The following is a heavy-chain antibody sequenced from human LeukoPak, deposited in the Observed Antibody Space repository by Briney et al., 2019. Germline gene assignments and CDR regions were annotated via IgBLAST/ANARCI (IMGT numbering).Heavy chain of an antibody. CDR1: GFTFTDYW. D-gene: IGHD6-13*01. J-gene: IGHJ4*01. Sequence: GSLRLSCAVSGFTFTDYWMNWVRQAPGKGLEWVASIRQDGGEKYYVDSVKGRFTISRDNTKNSLYLQMSALRAEDTAEYYCARDGTAAGLYFDLWGQGTLVTVSS. CDR2: IRQDGGEK. CDR3: ARDGTAAGLYFDL. V-gene: IGHV3-7*01.